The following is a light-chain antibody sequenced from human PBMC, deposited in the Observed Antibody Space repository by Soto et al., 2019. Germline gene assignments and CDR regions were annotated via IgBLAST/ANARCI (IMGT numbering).Light chain of an antibody. CDR1: SGTVSAPYY. CDR3: VLYMGSGISV. Sequence: QTVVTQEPSFSVSPGGTVTLTCGLSSGTVSAPYYPRWYQQTPGQPPRSLIYNTNTRSSGVPDRFSGSILGNKAALTIAGAQADDESDYYCVLYMGSGISVFGGGTKVTVL. J-gene: IGLJ2*01. CDR2: NTN. V-gene: IGLV8-61*01.